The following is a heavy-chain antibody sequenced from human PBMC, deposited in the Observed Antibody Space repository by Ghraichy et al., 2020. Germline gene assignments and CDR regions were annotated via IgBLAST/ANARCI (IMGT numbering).Heavy chain of an antibody. J-gene: IGHJ6*02. CDR2: IIPIFGTA. D-gene: IGHD2-15*01. CDR3: AREGIGYCSGGSCSVGVYYYGMDV. Sequence: SVKVSFKASGGTFSSYAISWVRQAPGQGLEWMGGIIPIFGTANYAQKFQGRVTITADESTSTAYMELSSLRSEDTAVYYCAREGIGYCSGGSCSVGVYYYGMDVWGQGTTVTVSS. CDR1: GGTFSSYA. V-gene: IGHV1-69*13.